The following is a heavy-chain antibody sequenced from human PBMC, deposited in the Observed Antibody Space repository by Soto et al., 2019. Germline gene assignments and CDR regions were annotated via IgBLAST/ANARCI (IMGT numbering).Heavy chain of an antibody. CDR2: INHSGST. Sequence: SETLSLTCAVYCGSFSGYYWSWIRQPPGKGLEWIGEINHSGSTNYNPSLKSRVTISVDTSKNQFSLKLSSVTAADTAVYYCASWYYYDSSGYRRGMDVWGQGTTVTVSS. J-gene: IGHJ6*02. CDR3: ASWYYYDSSGYRRGMDV. V-gene: IGHV4-34*01. D-gene: IGHD3-22*01. CDR1: CGSFSGYY.